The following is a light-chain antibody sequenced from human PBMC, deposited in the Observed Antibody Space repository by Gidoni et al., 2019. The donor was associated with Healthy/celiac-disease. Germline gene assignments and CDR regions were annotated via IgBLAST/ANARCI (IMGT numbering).Light chain of an antibody. CDR3: AGWDDSLSLYV. J-gene: IGLJ1*01. CDR2: SNN. Sequence: QSVLTPPPSASGTPGQGVTISCSGSSSNIGSNTVNWYQQPPGPAPKLLIYSNNQRPSGVPDRCSGSKSGTSASLAISGRQSEDEADYYCAGWDDSLSLYVFGTGTKVTVL. CDR1: SSNIGSNT. V-gene: IGLV1-44*01.